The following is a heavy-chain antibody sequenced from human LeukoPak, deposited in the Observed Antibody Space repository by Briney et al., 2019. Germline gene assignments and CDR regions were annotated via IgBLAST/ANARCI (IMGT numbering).Heavy chain of an antibody. CDR2: IGGNTGII. CDR1: GFTFNIFS. CDR3: ARDLLYYDSSGLTLAFDY. V-gene: IGHV3-48*01. J-gene: IGHJ4*02. Sequence: GGSLRLSCEASGFTFNIFSMNWVRQAPGKGLEWLSYIGGNTGIIWYADSEKGRFTISRDNSKNTLYLQMNSLRAEDTAVYYCARDLLYYDSSGLTLAFDYWGQGTLVTVSS. D-gene: IGHD3-22*01.